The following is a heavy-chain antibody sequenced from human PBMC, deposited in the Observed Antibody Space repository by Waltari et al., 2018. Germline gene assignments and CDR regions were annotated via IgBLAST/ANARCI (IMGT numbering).Heavy chain of an antibody. V-gene: IGHV3-7*01. CDR3: ARDRGSQYFFDY. Sequence: EVQLVESGGGLVQPGGSLTLSCAAAGLTLRSYWMRWVRQAPGKGLEWVANIKQDGSEKYYVDSVKGRFTISRDNAKNSLYLQMNSLRAEDTAVYYCARDRGSQYFFDYWGQGTLVTVSS. J-gene: IGHJ4*02. CDR1: GLTLRSYW. D-gene: IGHD5-12*01. CDR2: IKQDGSEK.